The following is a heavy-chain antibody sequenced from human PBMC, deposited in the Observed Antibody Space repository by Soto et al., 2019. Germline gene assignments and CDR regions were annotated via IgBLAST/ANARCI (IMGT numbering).Heavy chain of an antibody. D-gene: IGHD1-1*01. CDR3: AKSDGTTRGYYSYMDV. CDR2: ISGSGDST. V-gene: IGHV3-23*01. CDR1: GFTFSSYA. J-gene: IGHJ6*03. Sequence: EVQLLESGGDLVQPGGSLRLSCAASGFTFSSYAMNWVRQAPGKGLEWVSAISGSGDSTYYADSVKGRFTISRDNSKNTLYLQMKSLRAEDTAVYYCAKSDGTTRGYYSYMDVWGKGTTGTVSS.